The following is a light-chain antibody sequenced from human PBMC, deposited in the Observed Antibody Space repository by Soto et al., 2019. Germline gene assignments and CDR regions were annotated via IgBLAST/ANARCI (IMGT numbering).Light chain of an antibody. V-gene: IGKV3-11*01. CDR1: QSVGRY. Sequence: EIVLTQSPATLSLSPGERATLSCRASQSVGRYLAWYQQKPGQAPRLLICDASTRATGIPARFSGSGSGTDFTLTISSVEPEDFAAYYCQQRSNWPRGITFGQGTRLEIK. CDR3: QQRSNWPRGIT. CDR2: DAS. J-gene: IGKJ5*01.